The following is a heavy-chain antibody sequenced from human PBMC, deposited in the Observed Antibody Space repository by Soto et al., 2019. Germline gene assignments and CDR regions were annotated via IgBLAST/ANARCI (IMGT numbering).Heavy chain of an antibody. D-gene: IGHD2-2*01. CDR3: AIEGDCSSTSCYGVFDY. J-gene: IGHJ4*02. CDR1: GYTFTSYG. CDR2: ISAYNGNT. Sequence: QVQLVQSGAEVKKPGASVKVSCKASGYTFTSYGISWVRQAPGQGLEWMGWISAYNGNTNYAQKLQGRVTMTTDTSESXXYMELRSLRSDDTAVYYCAIEGDCSSTSCYGVFDYWGQGTLVTVSS. V-gene: IGHV1-18*01.